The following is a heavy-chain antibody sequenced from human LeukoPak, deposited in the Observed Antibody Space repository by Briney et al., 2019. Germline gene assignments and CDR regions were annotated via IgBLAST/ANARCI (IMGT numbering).Heavy chain of an antibody. Sequence: GGSLRLSCAASGFTVSITSIIWVRQAPGKGLECVSYIRGDRSTEYAEYVKGRFTISRDDSKNTVYLQMNSLRVEDTSVYYCARRRGGYGDGDFDYWGQGTLVTVSS. CDR1: GFTVSITS. CDR2: IRGDRST. CDR3: ARRRGGYGDGDFDY. J-gene: IGHJ4*02. V-gene: IGHV3-66*04. D-gene: IGHD4-17*01.